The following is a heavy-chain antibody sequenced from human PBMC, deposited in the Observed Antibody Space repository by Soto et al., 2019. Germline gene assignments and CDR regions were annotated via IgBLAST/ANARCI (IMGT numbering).Heavy chain of an antibody. CDR3: AKGGANYDALGGWDF. Sequence: EGQLVESGGGLAQPGRSLRLSCAASGFTFAHYAMHWVRQAPGKGLEWVSGISGNSVGGVYADPVKDRFTISRDNAKNSLYLQMNSLRGEDTAVYYCAKGGANYDALGGWDFWGQGTPVTVSS. D-gene: IGHD1-26*01. CDR2: ISGNSVGG. V-gene: IGHV3-9*01. CDR1: GFTFAHYA. J-gene: IGHJ4*02.